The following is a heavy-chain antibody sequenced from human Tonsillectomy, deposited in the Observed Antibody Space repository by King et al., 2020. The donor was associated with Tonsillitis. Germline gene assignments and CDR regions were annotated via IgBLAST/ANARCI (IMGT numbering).Heavy chain of an antibody. V-gene: IGHV3-23*01. D-gene: IGHD4-17*01. CDR3: VKPPGTVPPGWFDP. Sequence: VQLLESGGGFLQPGGSVRLSCAASGFNFSAYAMNWVRQAPGKGLEWVSGISSGGSAHYADSVKGRFTISRDNSKNTLHLQMNSLRVGDTALYYCVKPPGTVPPGWFDPWGQGTLVTVSS. J-gene: IGHJ5*02. CDR1: GFNFSAYA. CDR2: ISSGGSA.